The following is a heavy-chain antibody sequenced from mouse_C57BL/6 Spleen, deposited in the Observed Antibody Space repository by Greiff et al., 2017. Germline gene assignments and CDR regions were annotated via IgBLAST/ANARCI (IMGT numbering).Heavy chain of an antibody. Sequence: EVKVEESGGGLVQPGGSLKLSCAASGFTFSDYGMAWVRQAPRKGPEWVAFISNLAYSIYYADTVTGRFTISRENAKNTLYLEMSSLRSEDTAMYYCARSGTDAWFAYWGQGTLVTVSA. CDR3: ARSGTDAWFAY. CDR1: GFTFSDYG. CDR2: ISNLAYSI. V-gene: IGHV5-15*04. J-gene: IGHJ3*01. D-gene: IGHD4-1*01.